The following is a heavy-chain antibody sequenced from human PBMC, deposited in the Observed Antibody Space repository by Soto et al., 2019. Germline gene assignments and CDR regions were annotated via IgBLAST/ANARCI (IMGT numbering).Heavy chain of an antibody. CDR3: ARDLGYSSSWTLGYYYYYGMDV. CDR1: GGTFSSYA. V-gene: IGHV1-69*01. D-gene: IGHD6-13*01. Sequence: QVQLVQTGAEVKKPGSSVKVSCKASGGTFSSYAISWVRQAPGQGLEWMGGIIPIFGTANYAQKFQGRVTITADEYTSTAYMELSSLRSEDTAVYYCARDLGYSSSWTLGYYYYYGMDVWGQGTTVTVSS. J-gene: IGHJ6*02. CDR2: IIPIFGTA.